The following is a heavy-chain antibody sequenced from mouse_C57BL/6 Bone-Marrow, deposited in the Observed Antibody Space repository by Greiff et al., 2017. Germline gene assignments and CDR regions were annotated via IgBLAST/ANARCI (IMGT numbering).Heavy chain of an antibody. CDR2: INYDGSST. Sequence: EVQLMESEGGLVQPGSSMKLSCTASGFTFSDYYMAWVRQVPEKGLEWVANINYDGSSTYYLDSLKSRFIISRDNAKNILYLQMSSLKSEDTATYYCARDRGITTVVDYYAMDYWGQGTSVTVSS. V-gene: IGHV5-16*01. CDR1: GFTFSDYY. CDR3: ARDRGITTVVDYYAMDY. J-gene: IGHJ4*01. D-gene: IGHD1-1*01.